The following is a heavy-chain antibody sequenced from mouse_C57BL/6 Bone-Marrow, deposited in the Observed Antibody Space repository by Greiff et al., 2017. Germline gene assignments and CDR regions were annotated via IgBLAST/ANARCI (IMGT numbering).Heavy chain of an antibody. Sequence: QVQLQQPGAELVKPGASVKVSCKASGYTFTSYWMHWVKQRPGQGLEWIGRIHPSDSDTNYNQKFKGKATLTVDKSSSTAYMQLSGLTSEDSAVYYCAILHYYGSSYDWFAYWGQGTLVTVSA. CDR3: AILHYYGSSYDWFAY. CDR2: IHPSDSDT. V-gene: IGHV1-74*01. D-gene: IGHD1-1*01. CDR1: GYTFTSYW. J-gene: IGHJ3*01.